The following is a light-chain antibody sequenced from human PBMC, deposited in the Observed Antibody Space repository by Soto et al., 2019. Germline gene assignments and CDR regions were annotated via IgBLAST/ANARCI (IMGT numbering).Light chain of an antibody. CDR3: NSYTSASFYV. J-gene: IGLJ1*01. V-gene: IGLV2-14*01. Sequence: QPVLAQPASVSGSPGQSITISCTGTTSDIAGYNYVSWYQQHPGKAPKLLIYEVTSRASGVSHRFSGSKSGNTASLTISGLQAEDEAEYYCNSYTSASFYVFGTGTKLTVL. CDR1: TSDIAGYNY. CDR2: EVT.